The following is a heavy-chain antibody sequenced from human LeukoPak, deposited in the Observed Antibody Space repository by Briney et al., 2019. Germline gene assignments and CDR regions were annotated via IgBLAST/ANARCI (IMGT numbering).Heavy chain of an antibody. D-gene: IGHD1-14*01. CDR3: ARDNPDWYFDL. V-gene: IGHV4-59*01. CDR1: GGSISSYY. J-gene: IGHJ2*01. Sequence: PSETLSLTCTVSGGSISSYYWSWIRQPPGKGLEWIGYIYYSGSTNYNPSLKSRVTISVDTSKNQFSLKLSSVTAADTAVYYCARDNPDWYFDLWGRGTLVTVSS. CDR2: IYYSGST.